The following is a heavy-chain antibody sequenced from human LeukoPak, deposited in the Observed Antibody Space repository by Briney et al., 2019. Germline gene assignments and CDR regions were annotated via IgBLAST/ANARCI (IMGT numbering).Heavy chain of an antibody. V-gene: IGHV3-11*01. D-gene: IGHD7-27*01. CDR3: ARAPLGYFDC. J-gene: IGHJ4*02. Sequence: GGSLTLSCTASGFTFSDHYMSWIRQAPGQGLEWVSYISSSGSTIYYADSVKGRFTISRDNAKNSLYLQMNSLRAEDTAVYYCARAPLGYFDCWGQGTLVTVSS. CDR1: GFTFSDHY. CDR2: ISSSGSTI.